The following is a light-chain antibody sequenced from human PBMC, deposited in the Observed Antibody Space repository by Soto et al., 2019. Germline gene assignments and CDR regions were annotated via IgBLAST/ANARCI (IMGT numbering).Light chain of an antibody. V-gene: IGKV3-11*01. CDR1: QTVGTY. Sequence: ELVLTQSPATLSLSPGERASLSCRASQTVGTYFAWYQQKPGQPPRLLIHDASNRATGIPARFSGSGSGTDFTLTITRLEPEDFAVYYCQQRNTWPPITFGQGTRLEIK. J-gene: IGKJ5*01. CDR2: DAS. CDR3: QQRNTWPPIT.